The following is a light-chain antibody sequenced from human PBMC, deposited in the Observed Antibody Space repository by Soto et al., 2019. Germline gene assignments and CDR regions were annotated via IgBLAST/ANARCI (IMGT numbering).Light chain of an antibody. CDR1: QSVSNN. CDR3: QQYNNLPLT. V-gene: IGKV3D-15*01. J-gene: IGKJ4*01. CDR2: IAS. Sequence: EIVMTQSPATLSVSPGERATLSCRASQSVSNNLAWYQQKPGQVPRLLIYIASTRAAGIPARFSGSGSGTEFSLTISSLQSEDFAVYYCQQYNNLPLTFGGGTKVEIK.